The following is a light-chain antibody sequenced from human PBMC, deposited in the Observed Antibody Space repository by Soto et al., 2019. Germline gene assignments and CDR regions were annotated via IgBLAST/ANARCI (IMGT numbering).Light chain of an antibody. J-gene: IGKJ5*01. CDR1: QSVSSN. V-gene: IGKV3-15*01. CDR2: GAS. Sequence: EIVMTQPPATLSVSPGERATLSCRASQSVSSNLAWYQQIPGQAPRLLIYGASTRATGIPARFSGSGSGTEFTLTISSLQSEDFAVYYCQQYNNWPITFGQGTRLEI. CDR3: QQYNNWPIT.